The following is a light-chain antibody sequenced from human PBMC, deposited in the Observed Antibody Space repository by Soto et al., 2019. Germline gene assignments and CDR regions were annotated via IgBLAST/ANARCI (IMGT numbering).Light chain of an antibody. Sequence: QSVLTQPASVSGSPGQSITISCTGTSSDVGGYNYVSWYQQHPGKAPKLMIYDVINRPSGVPNRFSGSKSGNTASLTISGLQAEDEADYYCCAYASTSTWVFGGGTKLTVL. J-gene: IGLJ2*01. CDR2: DVI. V-gene: IGLV2-14*01. CDR3: CAYASTSTWV. CDR1: SSDVGGYNY.